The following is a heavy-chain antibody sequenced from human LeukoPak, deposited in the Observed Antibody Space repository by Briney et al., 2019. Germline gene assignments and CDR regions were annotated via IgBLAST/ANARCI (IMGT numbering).Heavy chain of an antibody. CDR2: MNPNSGNT. D-gene: IGHD1-26*01. V-gene: IGHV1-8*01. CDR1: GYTFTSYD. CDR3: ARVARRPVKGDDAFDI. J-gene: IGHJ3*02. Sequence: ASVKVSCKASGYTFTSYDINWVRQATGQGLELMGWMNPNSGNTGYAQKFQGRVTMTRNTSISTAYMELSSLRSEDTAVYYCARVARRPVKGDDAFDIWGQGTMVTVSS.